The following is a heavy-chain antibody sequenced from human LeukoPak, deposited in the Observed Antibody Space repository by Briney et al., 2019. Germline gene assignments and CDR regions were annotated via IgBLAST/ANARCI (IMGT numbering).Heavy chain of an antibody. J-gene: IGHJ6*02. CDR1: GFTFSTYS. CDR3: ARDRNNYDTTGSLGYGLDV. CDR2: ISSGSGYM. V-gene: IGHV3-21*01. Sequence: GGSLRLSCAASGFTFSTYSMNWVRQAPGKGLQWVSSISSGSGYMDYEDSVKGRFTISRDNPRNSLHLQMNSLRADDTAVYYCARDRNNYDTTGSLGYGLDVWGQGTTVTVSS. D-gene: IGHD3-22*01.